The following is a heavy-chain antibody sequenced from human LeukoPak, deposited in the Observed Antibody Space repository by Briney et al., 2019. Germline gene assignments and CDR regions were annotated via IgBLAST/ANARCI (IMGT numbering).Heavy chain of an antibody. CDR1: GFTFSSYW. Sequence: QPGGSLRLSCAASGFTFSSYWMSWVRQAPGKGLEWVANIKQDGSEKYYVDSVKGRFTISRDNAKNSLYLQMNSLRAEDTAVYYCAKYYYDSSDAFDIWGQGTMVTVSS. CDR3: AKYYYDSSDAFDI. CDR2: IKQDGSEK. J-gene: IGHJ3*02. V-gene: IGHV3-7*01. D-gene: IGHD3-22*01.